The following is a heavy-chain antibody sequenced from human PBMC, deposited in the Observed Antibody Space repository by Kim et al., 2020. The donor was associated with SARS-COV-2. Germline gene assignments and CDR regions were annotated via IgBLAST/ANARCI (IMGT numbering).Heavy chain of an antibody. D-gene: IGHD3-9*01. J-gene: IGHJ2*01. CDR3: VRESPLILTVMFNPDWYFDL. CDR2: INSDRRSI. V-gene: IGHV3-21*01. Sequence: GGSLRLSCVASGFNVNKQSMSWVRQAPGKGLEWVSSINSDRRSIDYADSVKGRFTISRDDASNSLFLQMNSLRAEDTAMYYCVRESPLILTVMFNPDWYFDLWGRGTLVTVSA. CDR1: GFNVNKQS.